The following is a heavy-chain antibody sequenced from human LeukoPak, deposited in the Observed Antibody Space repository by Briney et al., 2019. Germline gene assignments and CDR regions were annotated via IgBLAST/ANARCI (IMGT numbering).Heavy chain of an antibody. J-gene: IGHJ4*02. Sequence: GGSLRLSCAASGCTFSSYSMNWDRQAPGKGLEWVSSILSSISYIYYAESVKGRFSISRDNAKTSLYLQMNSLRAEDRAVYYCARDEDGPHVSSVDYWGQGTLVTVSS. CDR1: GCTFSSYS. V-gene: IGHV3-21*01. D-gene: IGHD3-16*01. CDR3: ARDEDGPHVSSVDY. CDR2: ILSSISYI.